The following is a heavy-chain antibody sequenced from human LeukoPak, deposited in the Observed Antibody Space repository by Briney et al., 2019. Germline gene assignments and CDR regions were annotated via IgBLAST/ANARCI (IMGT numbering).Heavy chain of an antibody. D-gene: IGHD3-3*01. CDR2: ISSSSRTI. J-gene: IGHJ4*02. V-gene: IGHV3-48*01. CDR3: ASLWSGYYSTFDY. CDR1: GFTFSSYS. Sequence: GGSLRLSCAASGFTFSSYSMNWVRQAPGKGLGWVSYISSSSRTIYYADSVKGRFTISRDNAKNSLYLQMNSLRAEDTAVYYCASLWSGYYSTFDYWGQGTLVTVSS.